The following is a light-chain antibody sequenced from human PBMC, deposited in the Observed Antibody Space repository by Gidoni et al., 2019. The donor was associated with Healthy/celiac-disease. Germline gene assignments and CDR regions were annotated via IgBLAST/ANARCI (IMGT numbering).Light chain of an antibody. CDR3: QQSYSTPPIT. V-gene: IGKV1-39*01. CDR2: AAS. CDR1: QSISSY. Sequence: DIQMTQSPSSLSASVGDRVTITCRASQSISSYLNWYQQKPGKAPKLLIYAASSLQSGVPSRFSGSGSGTDFTHTISSLQPEDFATYYCQQSYSTPPITFXXXTRLEIK. J-gene: IGKJ5*01.